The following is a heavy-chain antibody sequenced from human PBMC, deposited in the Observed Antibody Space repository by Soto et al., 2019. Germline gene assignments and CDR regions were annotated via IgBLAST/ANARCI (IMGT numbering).Heavy chain of an antibody. CDR2: INPHSGDT. CDR1: GYTFTDHY. Sequence: QVQLVQSGAEVKKPGASVKVSYVASGYTFTDHYIHWVRQAPGQGLEWMGWINPHSGDTIYSQRFQGRVTLTRDTSISTAYMELSRLRYDDTAVYYCARGRTVNFYGMEVWGQGNTVTVSS. V-gene: IGHV1-2*02. D-gene: IGHD4-17*01. CDR3: ARGRTVNFYGMEV. J-gene: IGHJ6*02.